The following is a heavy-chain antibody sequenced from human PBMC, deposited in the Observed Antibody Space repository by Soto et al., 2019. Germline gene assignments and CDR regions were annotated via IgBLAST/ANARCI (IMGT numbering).Heavy chain of an antibody. CDR2: ITFNGSKE. V-gene: IGHV3-30*03. CDR1: GFAFSRFG. D-gene: IGHD3-16*01. Sequence: VQMVESGGGVVQPGGSLRLSCAGSGFAFSRFGMHWVRQAPGKGLEWVACITFNGSKEYYVDSVKGRFAISRNNSMNTLYLQMSSLGHEDRGVYYCAADPGAFAGAMRDWGRGTLVTVSS. CDR3: AADPGAFAGAMRD. J-gene: IGHJ4*02.